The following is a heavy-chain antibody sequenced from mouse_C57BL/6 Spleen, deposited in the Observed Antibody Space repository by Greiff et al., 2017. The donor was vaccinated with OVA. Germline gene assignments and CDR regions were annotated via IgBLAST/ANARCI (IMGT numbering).Heavy chain of an antibody. D-gene: IGHD2-2*01. J-gene: IGHJ3*01. CDR2: IRSKSNNYAT. CDR1: GFSFNTYA. CDR3: VRAYGYDASFAY. Sequence: DVKLVESGGGLVQPKGSLKLSCAASGFSFNTYAMNWVRQAPGKGLEWVARIRSKSNNYATYYADSVKDRFTISRDDSESMLYLQMNNLKTEDTAMYYCVRAYGYDASFAYWGQGTLVTVSA. V-gene: IGHV10-1*01.